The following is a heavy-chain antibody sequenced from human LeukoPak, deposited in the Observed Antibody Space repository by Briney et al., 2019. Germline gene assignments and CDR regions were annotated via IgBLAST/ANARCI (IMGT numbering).Heavy chain of an antibody. CDR2: VKENGSQK. J-gene: IGHJ4*02. V-gene: IGHV3-7*01. CDR1: AFTFSTYW. CDR3: AREDY. Sequence: PGGSLRLSCAASAFTFSTYWMNWVRQAPGKGLEWVASVKENGSQKNNIDSVKGRFTISRDNAKKSLVLEMNSLRVEDTAVYYCAREDYWGQGTLVSVSS.